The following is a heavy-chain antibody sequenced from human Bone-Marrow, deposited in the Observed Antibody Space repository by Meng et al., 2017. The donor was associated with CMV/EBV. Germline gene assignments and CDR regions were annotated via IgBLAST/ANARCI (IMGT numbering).Heavy chain of an antibody. V-gene: IGHV3-11*04. CDR2: ISSSGSTI. D-gene: IGHD3-3*01. Sequence: FCDYYMSWFLQAPVKGLEWVSYISSSGSTIYYAYSVKGRFTISRDNAKNSLYLQMNSLRAEDTAVYYCARPGYYDFWSGYYYWYFDLWGRGTLVTVSS. CDR3: ARPGYYDFWSGYYYWYFDL. J-gene: IGHJ2*01. CDR1: FCDYY.